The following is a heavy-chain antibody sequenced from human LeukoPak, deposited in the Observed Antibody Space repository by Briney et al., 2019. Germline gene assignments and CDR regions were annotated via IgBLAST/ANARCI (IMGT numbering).Heavy chain of an antibody. CDR2: INHSGST. CDR1: GGSFSGYY. CDR3: ARSGRPPYDRYYYYGMDV. J-gene: IGHJ6*02. Sequence: PSETLSLTCAVYGGSFSGYYWSWIRQPPGKGLEWIGEINHSGSTNYNPSLKSRVTISVDTSKNQFSLKLSSVTAADTAVYYCARSGRPPYDRYYYYGMDVWGQGTTVTVSS. V-gene: IGHV4-34*01. D-gene: IGHD5-12*01.